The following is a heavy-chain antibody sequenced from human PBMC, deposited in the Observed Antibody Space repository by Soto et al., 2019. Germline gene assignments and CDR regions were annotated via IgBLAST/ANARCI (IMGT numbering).Heavy chain of an antibody. CDR1: GFTFSSYG. CDR3: AKGAYYYDSSGLNWFDP. J-gene: IGHJ5*01. CDR2: ISYDGSNK. Sequence: GGSLRLSCAASGFTFSSYGMHWVRQAPGKGLEWVAVISYDGSNKYYADSVKGRFTISRDNSKNTLYLQMNSLRAEDTAVYYCAKGAYYYDSSGLNWFDPWGQGTLVTVS. V-gene: IGHV3-30*18. D-gene: IGHD3-22*01.